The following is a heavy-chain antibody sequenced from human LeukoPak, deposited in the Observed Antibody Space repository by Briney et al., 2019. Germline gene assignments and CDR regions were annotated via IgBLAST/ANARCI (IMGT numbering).Heavy chain of an antibody. J-gene: IGHJ4*02. CDR3: ARRPYCSGGSCYSMKYFDY. V-gene: IGHV4-39*01. D-gene: IGHD2-15*01. CDR2: IYYSGST. CDR1: GGSISSSSYY. Sequence: SETLSLTCTVSGGSISSSSYYWGWIRQPPGKGLEWIGSIYYSGSTYYNPSLKSRVTISVDTSKNQFYLKLSSVTAADTAVYYCARRPYCSGGSCYSMKYFDYWGQGTLVTVSS.